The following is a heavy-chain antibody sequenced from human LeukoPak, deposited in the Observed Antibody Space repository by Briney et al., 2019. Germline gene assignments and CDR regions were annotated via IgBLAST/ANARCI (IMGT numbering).Heavy chain of an antibody. CDR3: ARDSCGGDCYPYTFDY. D-gene: IGHD2-21*02. V-gene: IGHV3-74*01. CDR2: INNDGTRT. CDR1: GFTFNTYW. Sequence: PGGSLRLSCAASGFTFNTYWMHWVRQAPGKGLVWVSRINNDGTRTTYADSVKGRFTISRDNAKNTLYLQMNSLRAEDTAVYYCARDSCGGDCYPYTFDYWGQGTLVTVSS. J-gene: IGHJ4*02.